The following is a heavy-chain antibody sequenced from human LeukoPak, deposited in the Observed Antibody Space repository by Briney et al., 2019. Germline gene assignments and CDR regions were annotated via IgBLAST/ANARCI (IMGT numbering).Heavy chain of an antibody. CDR1: GGSVSSGSYF. Sequence: SETLSLTCTVSGGSVSSGSYFWTWVRQPPGKGLEWIGYIYYSGSTNYNPSLKSRVTISVDTSKNQFSLKLNSVTAADTAVYYCARDYSTSYYYYGMDLWGQGTTVTVSS. D-gene: IGHD4-11*01. CDR3: ARDYSTSYYYYGMDL. CDR2: IYYSGST. V-gene: IGHV4-61*01. J-gene: IGHJ6*02.